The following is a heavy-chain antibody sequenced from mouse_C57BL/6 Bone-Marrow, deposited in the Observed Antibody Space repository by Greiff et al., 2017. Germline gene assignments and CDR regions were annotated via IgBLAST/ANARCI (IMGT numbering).Heavy chain of an antibody. D-gene: IGHD2-3*01. CDR2: IHPSDSDT. V-gene: IGHV1-74*01. J-gene: IGHJ2*01. CDR3: AMGWLLRYFDY. Sequence: QVQLQQPGAELVKPGASVKVSCKASGYTFTSYWMHWVKQRPGQGLEWIGRIHPSDSDTNYNQKFKGKANLTVDKSSSTAYMQRSSLPSEDSAVYYCAMGWLLRYFDYWGQGTTLTVSS. CDR1: GYTFTSYW.